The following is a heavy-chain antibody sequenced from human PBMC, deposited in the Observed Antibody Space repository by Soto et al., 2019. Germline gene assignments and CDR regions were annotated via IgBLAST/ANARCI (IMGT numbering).Heavy chain of an antibody. D-gene: IGHD6-19*01. Sequence: ASVQVSCKASGYTFTSYYMHWVRQAPGQGLEWMGIINPSGGSTSYAQKFQGRVTMTRDTSTSTVYMELSSLRSEDTAVYYCARENGSSGWYSNCFDPWGQGTLVTVSS. CDR1: GYTFTSYY. V-gene: IGHV1-46*01. CDR3: ARENGSSGWYSNCFDP. J-gene: IGHJ5*02. CDR2: INPSGGST.